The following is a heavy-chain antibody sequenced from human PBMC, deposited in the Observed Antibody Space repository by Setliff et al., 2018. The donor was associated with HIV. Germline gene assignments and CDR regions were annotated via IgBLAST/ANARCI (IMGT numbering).Heavy chain of an antibody. V-gene: IGHV4-39*01. CDR2: ISYSGST. CDR3: ARHRQGLTGSTPGYYMDV. J-gene: IGHJ6*03. D-gene: IGHD1-7*01. Sequence: SETLSLTCNVSGGSFSNGYYFWGWIRQPPGKGLEWIGSISYSGSTYYNPSLKSRVTMSVDTSKNQFSLKLSSVTAADTAVYYCARHRQGLTGSTPGYYMDVWGKGTTVTVSS. CDR1: GGSFSNGYYF.